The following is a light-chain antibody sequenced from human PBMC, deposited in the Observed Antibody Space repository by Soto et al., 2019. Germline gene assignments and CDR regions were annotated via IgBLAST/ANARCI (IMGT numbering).Light chain of an antibody. CDR2: DVS. Sequence: QSALTQPASVSGSPGQSITISCTGTSSDIGVYNYVSWYQQHPGKAPKLMIYDVSNRPSGVSNRFSGSKSGDTASLTISGLHAEDDADYYCSSYTNTSTVVFGGGTKLTVL. CDR1: SSDIGVYNY. CDR3: SSYTNTSTVV. V-gene: IGLV2-14*01. J-gene: IGLJ2*01.